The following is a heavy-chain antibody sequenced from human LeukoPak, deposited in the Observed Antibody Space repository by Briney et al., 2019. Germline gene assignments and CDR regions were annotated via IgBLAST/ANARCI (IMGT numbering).Heavy chain of an antibody. Sequence: GGSLRLSCAASGFTFSSYWVHWVPQAPGKGLVWVSRINSDGSSTSYADSVKGRFTISRDNAKNTLYLQMNSLRAEDTAVYYCARAFYGSGSCPGYWGQGTLVTVSS. J-gene: IGHJ4*02. CDR2: INSDGSST. V-gene: IGHV3-74*01. CDR3: ARAFYGSGSCPGY. D-gene: IGHD3-10*01. CDR1: GFTFSSYW.